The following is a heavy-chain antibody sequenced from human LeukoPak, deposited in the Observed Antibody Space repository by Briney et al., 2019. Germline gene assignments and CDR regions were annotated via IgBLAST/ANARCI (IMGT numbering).Heavy chain of an antibody. Sequence: SETLSLTCTVSGGSISSSSYYWGWIRQPPGKGLEWIGSIYYSGSTYYNPSLKSRVTISVDTSKNQFSLKLSSVTAADTAVYYCARRLRGSYLLGYWGQGTLVTVSS. V-gene: IGHV4-39*01. CDR3: ARRLRGSYLLGY. J-gene: IGHJ4*02. CDR1: GGSISSSSYY. D-gene: IGHD1-26*01. CDR2: IYYSGST.